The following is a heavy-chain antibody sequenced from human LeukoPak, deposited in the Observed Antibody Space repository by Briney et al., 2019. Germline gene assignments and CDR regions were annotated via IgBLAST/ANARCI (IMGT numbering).Heavy chain of an antibody. CDR3: ATTVTGTSHFSW. CDR2: VSGSGSEI. CDR1: GFSFNNFE. Sequence: PGGSLRLSCAATGFSFNNFEMSWVRHAPEGGLEWIAYVSGSGSEIHYGDSVKGRFTISRDNAKSSVYLQMDSLRAEDMALYYCATTVTGTSHFSWWGQGTLVTVSS. J-gene: IGHJ4*02. V-gene: IGHV3-48*03. D-gene: IGHD4-17*01.